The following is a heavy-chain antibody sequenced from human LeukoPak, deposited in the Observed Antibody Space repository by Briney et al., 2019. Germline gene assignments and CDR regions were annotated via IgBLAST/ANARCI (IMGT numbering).Heavy chain of an antibody. J-gene: IGHJ4*02. Sequence: ASVRLSCTASGYTFTGYYMHWVRQAPGQGLEWMGWLSANSAATNSAHPVKGRVTITRDNSMSTAYMQLNRMTYDDTAIYYCAIARGTVPTPDCWVQGRMVSVRS. CDR3: AIARGTVPTPDC. V-gene: IGHV1-2*02. CDR1: GYTFTGYY. D-gene: IGHD4/OR15-4a*01. CDR2: LSANSAAT.